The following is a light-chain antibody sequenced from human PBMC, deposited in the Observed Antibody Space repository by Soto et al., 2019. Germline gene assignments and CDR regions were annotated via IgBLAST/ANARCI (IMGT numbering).Light chain of an antibody. CDR2: KAS. CDR3: QQYNSYPYT. CDR1: QSIDSW. Sequence: DIQMTQSPSTLSASVEDRVTITCRASQSIDSWLAWYQQKPGKAPNLLIFKASSLETGVPSRFSGSGSGTEFTLTISSLQPDDFATYYCQQYNSYPYTFGQGTKLEIK. J-gene: IGKJ2*01. V-gene: IGKV1-5*03.